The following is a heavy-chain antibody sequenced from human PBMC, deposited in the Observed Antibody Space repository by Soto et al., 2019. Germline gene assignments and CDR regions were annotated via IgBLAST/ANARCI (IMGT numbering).Heavy chain of an antibody. CDR1: GLTFSSYG. J-gene: IGHJ4*02. Sequence: GGSLRLSCAASGLTFSSYGMHWVRQAPGKGLEWVAVISYDGSNKYYADSVKGRFTISRDNSKNTLYLQMNSLRAEDTAVYYCAKDFALGPSMNDYWGQGTLVTVSS. D-gene: IGHD2-2*01. CDR2: ISYDGSNK. V-gene: IGHV3-30*18. CDR3: AKDFALGPSMNDY.